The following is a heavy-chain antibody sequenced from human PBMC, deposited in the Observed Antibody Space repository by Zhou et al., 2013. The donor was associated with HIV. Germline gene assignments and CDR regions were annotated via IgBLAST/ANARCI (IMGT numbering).Heavy chain of an antibody. CDR2: IYYSGST. J-gene: IGHJ6*02. V-gene: IGHV4-59*11. Sequence: QVQLQESGPGLVKPSETLSLTCTVSGGSISSHYWSWIRQPPGKGLEWIGYIYYSGSTNYNPSLKSRVTISVDTSKNQFSLKLSSVTAADTAVYYCARDGVGLLLGGMDVWGQGPRSPVSS. CDR3: ARDGVGLLLGGMDV. CDR1: GGSISSHY. D-gene: IGHD2-15*01.